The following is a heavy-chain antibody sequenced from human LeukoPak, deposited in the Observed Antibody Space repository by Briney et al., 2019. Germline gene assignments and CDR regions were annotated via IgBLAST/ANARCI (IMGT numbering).Heavy chain of an antibody. D-gene: IGHD5/OR15-5a*01. CDR1: GSTFTSYW. V-gene: IGHV3-7*01. J-gene: IGHJ4*02. Sequence: GGSLRLSCAASGSTFTSYWMTWVRQAPGKGLEWVANIKADGSEKYYVDSLKGRFTISRDNVKNSLYLQMNSLRAEDTAVYYCARDSLYRFDYWGQGTPVTVSS. CDR2: IKADGSEK. CDR3: ARDSLYRFDY.